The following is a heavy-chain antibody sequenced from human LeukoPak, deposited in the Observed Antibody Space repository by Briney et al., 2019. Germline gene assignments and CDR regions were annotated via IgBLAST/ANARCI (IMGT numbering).Heavy chain of an antibody. V-gene: IGHV3-48*01. D-gene: IGHD1-26*01. Sequence: GGSLRLPCAASGFTFSSNSMNWVRQAPGKGLEWVSYISSSSSTIYYADSVKGRFTISRDNAKNSLYLQMNSLRAEDTAVYYCARGSGSYSFNLLGFDPWGQGTLVTVSS. CDR3: ARGSGSYSFNLLGFDP. CDR2: ISSSSSTI. CDR1: GFTFSSNS. J-gene: IGHJ5*02.